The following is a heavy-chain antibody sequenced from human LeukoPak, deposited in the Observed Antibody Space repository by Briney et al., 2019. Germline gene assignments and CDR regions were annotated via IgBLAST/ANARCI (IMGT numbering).Heavy chain of an antibody. CDR3: AREWYYYDSSGYISRRWFDY. D-gene: IGHD3-22*01. CDR1: GGSISSGGYY. J-gene: IGHJ4*02. CDR2: IYYSGST. V-gene: IGHV4-31*03. Sequence: SETLSLTCTVSGGSISSGGYYWSWIRQHPGKGLEWIGYIYYSGSTYYNPSLKSRVTISVDTSKNQFSLKLSSVTAADTAVYYCAREWYYYDSSGYISRRWFDYWGQGTLVTVSS.